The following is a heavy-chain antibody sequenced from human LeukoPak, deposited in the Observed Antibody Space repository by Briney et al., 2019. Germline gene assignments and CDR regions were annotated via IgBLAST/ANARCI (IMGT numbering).Heavy chain of an antibody. V-gene: IGHV4-34*01. CDR1: GGSFSGYY. CDR3: ARGVVGGFDY. D-gene: IGHD1-26*01. J-gene: IGHJ4*02. CDR2: INHSGST. Sequence: PSETLSLTCAVYGGSFSGYYWSWIRQPPGKGLEWIGEINHSGSTNYNPSLKSRVTISVDTSKNQFSLKLSSVTAADTAVYYCARGVVGGFDYWGQGTLVTVSS.